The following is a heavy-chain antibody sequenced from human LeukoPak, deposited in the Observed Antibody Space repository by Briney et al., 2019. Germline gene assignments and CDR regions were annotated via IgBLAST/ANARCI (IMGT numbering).Heavy chain of an antibody. CDR1: GFTFSSYA. CDR3: ARGIAARHAFDI. D-gene: IGHD6-6*01. V-gene: IGHV3-30*01. Sequence: GGSLRLSCAASGFTFSSYAMYWVRQAPGKGLEWVAVISYDGSNKYYADSVKGRFTISRDNSKNTLYLQMNSLRAEDTAVYYCARGIAARHAFDIWGQGTMVTVSS. CDR2: ISYDGSNK. J-gene: IGHJ3*02.